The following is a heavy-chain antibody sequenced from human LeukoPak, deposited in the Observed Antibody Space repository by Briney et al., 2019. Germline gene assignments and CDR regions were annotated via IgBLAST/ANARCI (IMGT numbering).Heavy chain of an antibody. Sequence: GGSLRLSCAASGFAFSDHWMIWVRQAPGKGPEWVANINHDESKKYYVDSVEGRFTISRDNAKNSLYLQMNSLRAEDTAVYYCAISTYSSSPSWGQGTLVTVSS. J-gene: IGHJ5*02. V-gene: IGHV3-7*01. CDR1: GFAFSDHW. CDR2: INHDESKK. D-gene: IGHD6-6*01. CDR3: AISTYSSSPS.